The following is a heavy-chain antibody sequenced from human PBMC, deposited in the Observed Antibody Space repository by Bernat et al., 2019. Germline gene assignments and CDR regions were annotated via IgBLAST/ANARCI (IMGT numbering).Heavy chain of an antibody. D-gene: IGHD1-7*01. Sequence: QVQLVESGGGVVQPGGSLRLSCAASGFTFNTYGMQWVRQAPGKGLEWVAYIRYDGSNKYYADYVKGRFTISRDNSKNTLFLQMNSLTTDDTAVYYCAKPIPGGRELGAFDTWGQGTMFTVSS. CDR2: IRYDGSNK. J-gene: IGHJ3*02. V-gene: IGHV3-30*02. CDR1: GFTFNTYG. CDR3: AKPIPGGRELGAFDT.